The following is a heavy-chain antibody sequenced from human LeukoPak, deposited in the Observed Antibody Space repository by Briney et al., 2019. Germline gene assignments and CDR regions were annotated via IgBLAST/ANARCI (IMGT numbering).Heavy chain of an antibody. V-gene: IGHV4-59*01. CDR2: IYYTGST. Sequence: SETLSLTCTVSGGSISNYYWNWIRQPPGKGLEWIGYIYYTGSTNYNPSLKSRVTMSVDTSKNQFSLNLKSVTPEDTAVYYCARNLIPEQLVLNFWGQGTLVTVSA. D-gene: IGHD6-13*01. J-gene: IGHJ4*02. CDR1: GGSISNYY. CDR3: ARNLIPEQLVLNF.